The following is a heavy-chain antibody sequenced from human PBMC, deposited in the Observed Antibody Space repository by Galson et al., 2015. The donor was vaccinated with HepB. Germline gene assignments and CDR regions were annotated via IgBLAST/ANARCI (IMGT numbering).Heavy chain of an antibody. CDR1: GFTFSSYW. CDR3: ARVLWIAPPWYYYYMDV. Sequence: SLRLSCAASGFTFSSYWMSWVRQAPGKGLEWVANIKQDGSEKYYVDSVKGRFTISRDNAKNSLYLQMNSLRAEDTAVYYCARVLWIAPPWYYYYMDVWGKGTTVTVSS. D-gene: IGHD3-10*01. J-gene: IGHJ6*03. V-gene: IGHV3-7*01. CDR2: IKQDGSEK.